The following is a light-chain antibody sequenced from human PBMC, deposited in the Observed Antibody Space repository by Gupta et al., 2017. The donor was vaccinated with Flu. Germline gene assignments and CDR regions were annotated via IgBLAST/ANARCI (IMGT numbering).Light chain of an antibody. V-gene: IGKV3-20*01. Sequence: EIVLTQSPGTLSLSPGERATLSCRASQSLSRSYLAWYQQKPGQAPRLLIYGASSRATGIPDRFSGSVSGTEFTLTISRLEPEDFAVYYCQRYGTSPPLTFGPGTKVEIK. CDR3: QRYGTSPPLT. J-gene: IGKJ3*01. CDR1: QSLSRSY. CDR2: GAS.